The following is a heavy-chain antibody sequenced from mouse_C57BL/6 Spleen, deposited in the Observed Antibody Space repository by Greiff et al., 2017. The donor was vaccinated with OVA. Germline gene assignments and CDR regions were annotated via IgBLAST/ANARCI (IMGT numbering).Heavy chain of an antibody. D-gene: IGHD2-4*01. J-gene: IGHJ2*01. V-gene: IGHV7-3*01. CDR2: IRNKANGYTT. CDR1: GFTFTDYY. CDR3: ARWDYDEDNFDY. Sequence: EVKLVESGGGLVQPGGSLSLSCAASGFTFTDYYMSWVRQPPGKALEWLGFIRNKANGYTTEYSASVKGRFTISRDNSQSILYLQMNALRAEDSATYYCARWDYDEDNFDYWGQGTTLTVSS.